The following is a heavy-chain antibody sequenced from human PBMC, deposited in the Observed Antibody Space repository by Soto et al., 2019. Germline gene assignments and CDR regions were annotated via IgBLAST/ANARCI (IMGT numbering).Heavy chain of an antibody. V-gene: IGHV1-69*12. J-gene: IGHJ6*02. CDR2: IMPIFGAP. Sequence: QVQLVQSGAEVKKPGSSVKVSCKASGGTFSDYAFSWVRQAPGQGLEWLGGIMPIFGAPDYAQKFQGRVTITADESTRTTYMDMRSLRSEDTAVYYCASCLKEAAIGNYYYGMDVWGQGTTVTVSS. CDR1: GGTFSDYA. D-gene: IGHD2-2*01. CDR3: ASCLKEAAIGNYYYGMDV.